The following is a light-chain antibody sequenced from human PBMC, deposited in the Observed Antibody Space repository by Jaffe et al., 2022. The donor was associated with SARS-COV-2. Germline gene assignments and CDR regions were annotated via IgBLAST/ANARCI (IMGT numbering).Light chain of an antibody. CDR3: SSYTSSLALV. CDR2: HVS. CDR1: SSDVGGYNY. Sequence: QSALTQPASVSGSPGQSITISCTGTSSDVGGYNYVSWYQQYPGKAPKLMIYHVSNRPSGVSDRFSGSKSGNTASLTISGLQAEDEADYYCSSYTSSLALVFGGGTKLTVL. J-gene: IGLJ2*01. V-gene: IGLV2-14*01.